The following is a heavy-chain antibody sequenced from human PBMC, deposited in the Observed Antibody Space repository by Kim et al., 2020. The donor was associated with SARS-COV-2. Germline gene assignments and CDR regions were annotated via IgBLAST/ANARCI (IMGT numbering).Heavy chain of an antibody. D-gene: IGHD3-9*01. CDR3: AREVKVLRYFDWANWFDP. Sequence: SETLSLTCTVSGGSISSSSYYWGWIRQPPGKGLEWIGSIYYSGSTYYNPSLKSRVTISVDTSKNQFSLKLSSVTAAETAVYYCAREVKVLRYFDWANWFDPWGQGTLVTVSS. CDR2: IYYSGST. J-gene: IGHJ5*02. V-gene: IGHV4-39*02. CDR1: GGSISSSSYY.